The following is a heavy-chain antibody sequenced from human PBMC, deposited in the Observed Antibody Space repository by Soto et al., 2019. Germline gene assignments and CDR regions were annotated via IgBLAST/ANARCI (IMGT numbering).Heavy chain of an antibody. V-gene: IGHV1-69*01. J-gene: IGHJ5*02. CDR1: GGTFDAFA. CDR2: IVPVLTTT. Sequence: QVVLVQSGTEVKKPGSSVKVSCMASGGTFDAFAFTWVRQAPGQGLEWLGGIVPVLTTTNYAQKFQDRLTITADESTTSVFMELSSLRSADTAVYYCARDQVILRSTGTYAAIDPWGQGTLVTVSS. CDR3: ARDQVILRSTGTYAAIDP. D-gene: IGHD3-10*01.